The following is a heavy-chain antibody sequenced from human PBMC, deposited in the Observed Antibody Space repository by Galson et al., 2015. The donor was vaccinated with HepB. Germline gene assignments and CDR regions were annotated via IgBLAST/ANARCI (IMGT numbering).Heavy chain of an antibody. J-gene: IGHJ4*02. CDR1: GFSLTTSGMV. CDR2: IDWADDK. CDR3: TRSRGGGGDYPHDY. Sequence: PALVKPTQTLTLTCAFSGFSLTTSGMVVSRIRQPPGRALEWLARIDWADDKYYSTSLKTRLTISKDTSKNQVVLRMTNMDPTDTATYYCTRSRGGGGDYPHDYWGRGTLVTVSS. V-gene: IGHV2-70*11. D-gene: IGHD2-21*02.